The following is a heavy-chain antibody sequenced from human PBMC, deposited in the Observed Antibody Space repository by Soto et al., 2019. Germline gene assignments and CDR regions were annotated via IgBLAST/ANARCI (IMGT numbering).Heavy chain of an antibody. CDR3: ARWFYDFWSSHPKGRDY. Sequence: EVQLVESGGGLVQPGGSLKVSCAASGFIFSGSVMHWVRQASGKGLEWVGRIRSKANDYATAYAVSVKGRFTISRDDSRNRAYLQMNSLKTEDTAVYYCARWFYDFWSSHPKGRDYWGQGTVLTVSS. D-gene: IGHD3-3*01. J-gene: IGHJ4*02. CDR1: GFIFSGSV. V-gene: IGHV3-73*02. CDR2: IRSKANDYAT.